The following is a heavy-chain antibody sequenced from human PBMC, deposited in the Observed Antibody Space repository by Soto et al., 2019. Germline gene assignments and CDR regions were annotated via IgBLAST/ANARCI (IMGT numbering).Heavy chain of an antibody. CDR2: IHYSGST. CDR3: ARRKANQDYFDY. Sequence: KTSETLSLTCTVSGDSISSDGYYWSWIRQHPGKGLEWIGYIHYSGSTYYNSSIKSRVAISVDTSKNQFSLKLSSVNAADTAVYYCARRKANQDYFDYWGQGTLVTVSS. V-gene: IGHV4-31*03. CDR1: GDSISSDGYY. J-gene: IGHJ4*02.